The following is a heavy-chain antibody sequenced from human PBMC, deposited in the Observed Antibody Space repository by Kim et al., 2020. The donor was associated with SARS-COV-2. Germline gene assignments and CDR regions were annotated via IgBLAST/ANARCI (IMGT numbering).Heavy chain of an antibody. V-gene: IGHV1-69*13. Sequence: SVKVSCKASGGTFSSYAISWVRQAPGQGLEWMGGIIPIFGTANYAQKFQGRVTITADESTSTAYMELSSLRSEDTAVYYCAATVTSPNDAFDIWGQGTMVTVSS. D-gene: IGHD4-17*01. J-gene: IGHJ3*02. CDR2: IIPIFGTA. CDR3: AATVTSPNDAFDI. CDR1: GGTFSSYA.